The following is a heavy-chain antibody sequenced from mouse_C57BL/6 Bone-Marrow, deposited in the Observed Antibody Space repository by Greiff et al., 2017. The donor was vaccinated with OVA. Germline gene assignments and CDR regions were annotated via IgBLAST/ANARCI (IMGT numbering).Heavy chain of an antibody. CDR3: TTSLPWFAY. Sequence: VQLQQSGAELVRPGASVKLSCTASGFNIKDDYMHWVKQRPEQGLEWIGWIDPENGDTEYASKFQGKATITADTSSNTAYLQLRSLTSEDTAVYFRTTSLPWFAYWGQGTLVTVSA. V-gene: IGHV14-4*01. J-gene: IGHJ3*01. CDR2: IDPENGDT. CDR1: GFNIKDDY.